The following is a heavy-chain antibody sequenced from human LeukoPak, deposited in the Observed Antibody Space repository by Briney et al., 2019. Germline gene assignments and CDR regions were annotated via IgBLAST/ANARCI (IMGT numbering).Heavy chain of an antibody. CDR2: IYYSGST. CDR1: GGSINNYW. Sequence: SETLSLTCSVSGGSINNYWWNWIRQPPGKGLEWIGYIYYSGSTSYNPSLKSRLTISVDTSLNQFSLKLRSVTAADTAVYYCARDEYYYYYGMDVWGQGTTVTVSS. J-gene: IGHJ6*02. V-gene: IGHV4-59*01. CDR3: ARDEYYYYYGMDV.